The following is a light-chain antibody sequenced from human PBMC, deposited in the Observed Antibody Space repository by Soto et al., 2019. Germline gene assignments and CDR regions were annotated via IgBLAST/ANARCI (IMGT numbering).Light chain of an antibody. CDR2: GAS. J-gene: IGKJ1*01. V-gene: IGKV3-15*01. Sequence: EIVLTQSPGTLVLSPGDRATLSCRASQSVSSNLAWYQHKPGQAPRLLTYGASTRATGIPARFSGSGSGTEFTLTISSLQPEDFAVYYCQQYYNWPRTFGQGTKVDIK. CDR1: QSVSSN. CDR3: QQYYNWPRT.